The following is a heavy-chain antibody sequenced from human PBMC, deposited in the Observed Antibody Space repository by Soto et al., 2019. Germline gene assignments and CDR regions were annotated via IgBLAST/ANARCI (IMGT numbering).Heavy chain of an antibody. V-gene: IGHV3-23*01. CDR3: AKKGGAEQLWTYGMDV. J-gene: IGHJ6*02. CDR2: IIGSGGST. D-gene: IGHD6-13*01. Sequence: PGGSLRLSCAASGFTFSSYAMSWVRQAPGKGLEWVSGIIGSGGSTFNADSVKGRFTISRDNSKNTLFLQMNSLRAEDTAVYYCAKKGGAEQLWTYGMDVWAQGTTATVS. CDR1: GFTFSSYA.